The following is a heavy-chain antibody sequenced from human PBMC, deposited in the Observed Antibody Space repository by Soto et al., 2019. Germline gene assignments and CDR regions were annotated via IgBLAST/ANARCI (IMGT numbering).Heavy chain of an antibody. CDR1: GGSISSYY. V-gene: IGHV4-59*01. J-gene: IGHJ4*02. CDR2: IYYSGST. D-gene: IGHD3-10*01. CDR3: ARGRVRGPTQSVGFDY. Sequence: SETLSLTCTVSGGSISSYYWSWIRQPPGKGLEWIGYIYYSGSTNYNPSLKSRVTISVDTSKNQFSLKLSSVTAADTAVYYCARGRVRGPTQSVGFDYWGQGTLVTVSS.